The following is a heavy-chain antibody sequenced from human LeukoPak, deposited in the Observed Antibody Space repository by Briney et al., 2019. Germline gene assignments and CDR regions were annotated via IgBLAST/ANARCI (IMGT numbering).Heavy chain of an antibody. Sequence: SETLSLTCAVYGGSFSGYFWSWIRQPPGKGPEYIGEINHTGNTGYNPSLKSRVTISVDTSKNQFSLKLSSVTAADTAVYYCARVATVTTTIDYWGQGTLVTVSS. D-gene: IGHD4-17*01. V-gene: IGHV4-34*09. J-gene: IGHJ4*02. CDR2: INHTGNT. CDR3: ARVATVTTTIDY. CDR1: GGSFSGYF.